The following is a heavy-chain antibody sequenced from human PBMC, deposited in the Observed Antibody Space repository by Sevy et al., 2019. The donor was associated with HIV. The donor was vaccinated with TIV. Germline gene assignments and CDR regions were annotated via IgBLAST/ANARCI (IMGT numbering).Heavy chain of an antibody. D-gene: IGHD6-13*01. J-gene: IGHJ6*03. CDR3: ARAWVYSSSWYGLYYYYYYMDV. CDR1: GGTFSSYA. Sequence: VKVSCKASGGTFSSYAISWVRQAPGQGLEWMGGIIPIFGTANYAQKFQGRVTITADESTSTAYMELSSLRSEVTAVYYCARAWVYSSSWYGLYYYYYYMDVWGKGTTVTVSS. V-gene: IGHV1-69*13. CDR2: IIPIFGTA.